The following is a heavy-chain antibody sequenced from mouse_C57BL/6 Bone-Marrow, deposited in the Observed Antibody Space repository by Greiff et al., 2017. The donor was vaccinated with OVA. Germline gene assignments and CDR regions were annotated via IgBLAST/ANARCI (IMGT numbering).Heavy chain of an antibody. CDR1: GYTFTSYW. V-gene: IGHV1-55*01. D-gene: IGHD2-12*01. CDR3: ARLDGYYLAWFAY. CDR2: IYPGSGST. Sequence: QVQLQQPGAELVKPGASVQMSCKASGYTFTSYWITWVKQRPGQGLEWIGDIYPGSGSTNYNEKFKSKATLTVDTSSSTAYMQLSSLTSEDSAVYYCARLDGYYLAWFAYWGQGTLVTVSA. J-gene: IGHJ3*01.